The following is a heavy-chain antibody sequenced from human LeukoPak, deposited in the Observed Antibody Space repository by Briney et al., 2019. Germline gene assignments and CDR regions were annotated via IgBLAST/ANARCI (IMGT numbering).Heavy chain of an antibody. J-gene: IGHJ4*02. D-gene: IGHD1-26*01. V-gene: IGHV3-23*01. CDR3: ARKIGSPYYFDY. Sequence: GGSLRLSCAVSGFTFSSYAMTWVRQGPGKGLEWVSVISGSGGTTHYADSVKGRFTISRDNSKNTLFLQMNSLRAEDTAVYYCARKIGSPYYFDYWGQGTLVTVSS. CDR2: ISGSGGTT. CDR1: GFTFSSYA.